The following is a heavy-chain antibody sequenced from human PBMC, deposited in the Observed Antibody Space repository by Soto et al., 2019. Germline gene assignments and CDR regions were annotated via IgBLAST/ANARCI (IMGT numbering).Heavy chain of an antibody. J-gene: IGHJ6*02. CDR1: GIRLISDA. CDR3: ARDRGNALDV. V-gene: IGHV3-23*04. Sequence: EVQLEESGGGLVQPGGSLRLSCAVSGIRLISDAMSWVRQAPGKGLEWVSAISGSGRDTYYADPVKGRLTISRDTSKNTLYLEMNSLRVVDTAVYCCARDRGNALDVWGQGTTVTVSS. CDR2: ISGSGRDT. D-gene: IGHD1-1*01.